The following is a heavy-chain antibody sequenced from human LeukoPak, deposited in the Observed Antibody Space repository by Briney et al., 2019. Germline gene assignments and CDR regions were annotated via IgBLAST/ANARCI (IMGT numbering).Heavy chain of an antibody. CDR1: GYTFTSYD. D-gene: IGHD3-16*01. CDR2: INPNSGGT. V-gene: IGHV1-2*02. Sequence: ASLKVSCKASGYTFTSYDINWVRQATGQGLEWMGWINPNSGGTNYAQKFQGRVTMTRDTSISTAYMELSRLRSDDTAVYYCARAGGRLRQTRGYYMDVWGKGTTVTVSS. CDR3: ARAGGRLRQTRGYYMDV. J-gene: IGHJ6*03.